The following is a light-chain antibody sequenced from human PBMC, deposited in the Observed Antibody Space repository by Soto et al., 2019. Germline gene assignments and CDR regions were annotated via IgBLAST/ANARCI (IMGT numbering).Light chain of an antibody. CDR3: QQYNNWPPWT. V-gene: IGKV3-15*01. CDR2: GAS. J-gene: IGKJ1*01. Sequence: IVPRHSRNTGTVSPVERASLSCRASQSVSSNLAWYQQKPGQAPRLLIYGASTRATGIPARFSGSGSGTEFTLTISSLQSEDFAVYYCQQYNNWPPWTFGQGSMVDVK. CDR1: QSVSSN.